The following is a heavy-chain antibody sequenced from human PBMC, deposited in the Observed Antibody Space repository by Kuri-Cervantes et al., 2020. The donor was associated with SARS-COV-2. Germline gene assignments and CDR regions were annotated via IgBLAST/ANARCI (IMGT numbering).Heavy chain of an antibody. CDR1: GGSVNDRNSY. J-gene: IGHJ4*02. Sequence: SETLSLTCTVSGGSVNDRNSYWTWIRQSPGKGLEWIGYIYHTGSPTYSPSLKSRVTISLDKPKNQFSLRPTSVTAADTAVYYCARSPYDFWSGSWGWGQGTLVTVSS. CDR3: ARSPYDFWSGSWG. V-gene: IGHV4-61*01. CDR2: IYHTGSP. D-gene: IGHD3-3*01.